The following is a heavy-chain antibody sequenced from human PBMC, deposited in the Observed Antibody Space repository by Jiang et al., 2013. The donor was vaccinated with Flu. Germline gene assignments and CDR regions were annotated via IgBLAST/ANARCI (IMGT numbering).Heavy chain of an antibody. CDR2: IYYSGST. CDR3: ARGGSGGSDAFDI. Sequence: APGLVKPSQTLSLTCTVSGGSISSGGYYWSWIRQHPGKGLEWIGYIYYSGSTYYNPSLKSRVTISVDTSKNQFSLKLSSVTAADTAVYYCARGGSGGSDAFDIWGQGDNGHRLF. CDR1: GGSISSGGYY. J-gene: IGHJ3*02. D-gene: IGHD6-19*01. V-gene: IGHV4-31*03.